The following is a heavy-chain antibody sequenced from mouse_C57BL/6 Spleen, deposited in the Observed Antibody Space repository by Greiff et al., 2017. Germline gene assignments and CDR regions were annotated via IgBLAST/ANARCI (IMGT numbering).Heavy chain of an antibody. CDR1: GYAFSSYW. D-gene: IGHD1-1*01. V-gene: IGHV1-80*01. CDR2: IYPGDGDT. J-gene: IGHJ4*01. Sequence: VQLQQSGAELVKPGASVKISCKASGYAFSSYWMNWVKQRPGKGLEWFGQIYPGDGDTTSNGKFKGNDTLTADKSSSTAYMQLSSLTSEDSAVYFCARLAVVAGDYAMDYWGQGTSVTVSS. CDR3: ARLAVVAGDYAMDY.